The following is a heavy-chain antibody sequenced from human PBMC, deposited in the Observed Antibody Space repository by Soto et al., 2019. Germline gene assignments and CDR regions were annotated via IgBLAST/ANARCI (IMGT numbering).Heavy chain of an antibody. D-gene: IGHD5-12*01. CDR1: GYTFASYD. CDR2: MSPKSGNT. V-gene: IGHV1-8*01. CDR3: TRIWPGDGGYDF. J-gene: IGHJ4*02. Sequence: QVQLVQSGAEVKKPGAPVKVSCKASGYTFASYDINWVRQATGQGLEWMGWMSPKSGNTGYAQKFRGRVTMTSDTSTTKAYMELSSLRPEDTAVYYCTRIWPGDGGYDFWGQGTLVTVSS.